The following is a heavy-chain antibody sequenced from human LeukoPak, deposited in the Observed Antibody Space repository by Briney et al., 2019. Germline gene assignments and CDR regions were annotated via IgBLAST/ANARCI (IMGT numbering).Heavy chain of an antibody. D-gene: IGHD3-16*01. CDR2: IKQDGSKK. CDR3: AREGWGGFDY. Sequence: PGGSLRLSCAASGLTFSGFWMSWVRQSPGKGLEWVANIKQDGSKKEYVDSVKGRFTISRDNAKNSLYLQMDSLRADDTAMYYCAREGWGGFDYWGQGTLVTVSS. CDR1: GLTFSGFW. J-gene: IGHJ4*02. V-gene: IGHV3-7*03.